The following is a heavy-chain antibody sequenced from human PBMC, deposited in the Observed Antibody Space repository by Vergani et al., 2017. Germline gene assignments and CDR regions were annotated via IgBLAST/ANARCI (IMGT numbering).Heavy chain of an antibody. CDR2: IYHSGST. J-gene: IGHJ4*02. CDR3: ARLSLAGVGY. Sequence: QVQLQESGPGLVKPSETLSLTCAVPGYSISSGYYWGWIRQPPGKGLEWIGSIYHSGSTYYNPSLKSRVTISVDTSKNQFSLRLSSVTAADTAVYYCARLSLAGVGYWGQGTLVTVSS. D-gene: IGHD3-3*01. V-gene: IGHV4-38-2*01. CDR1: GYSISSGYY.